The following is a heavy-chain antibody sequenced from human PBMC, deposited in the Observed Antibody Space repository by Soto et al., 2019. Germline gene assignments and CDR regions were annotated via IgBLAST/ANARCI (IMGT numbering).Heavy chain of an antibody. CDR3: AHLSKWELPIHDAFDI. D-gene: IGHD1-26*01. V-gene: IGHV2-5*02. CDR2: IYWDDDK. J-gene: IGHJ3*02. CDR1: GFSLSTSGVG. Sequence: QITLKESGPPLVKPTQTLTLTCTFSGFSLSTSGVGVGWIRQPPGKALEWLALIYWDDDKRYSPSLKSRLTITKDTSKNQVVLTMTNMDPVDTATYYCAHLSKWELPIHDAFDIWGQGTMVTVSS.